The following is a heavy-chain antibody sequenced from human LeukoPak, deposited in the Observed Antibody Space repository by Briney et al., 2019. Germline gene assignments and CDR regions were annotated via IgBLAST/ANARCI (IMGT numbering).Heavy chain of an antibody. D-gene: IGHD1-26*01. V-gene: IGHV4-59*12. CDR1: GGSISSYY. Sequence: SETLSLTCTVSGGSISSYYWSWIRQPPGKGLEWIGYIYYSGSTNNNPSLKSRVTISVDTSKNQFSLKLSSVTAADTAVYYCAREPVGSSDIWGQGTMVTVSS. CDR2: IYYSGST. J-gene: IGHJ3*02. CDR3: AREPVGSSDI.